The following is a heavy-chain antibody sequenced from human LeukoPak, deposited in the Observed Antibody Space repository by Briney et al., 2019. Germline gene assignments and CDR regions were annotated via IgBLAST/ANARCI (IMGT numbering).Heavy chain of an antibody. J-gene: IGHJ4*02. CDR2: ISSSSSYI. CDR1: GFTFNNAW. V-gene: IGHV3-21*03. D-gene: IGHD3-10*01. Sequence: PGGSLRLSCAASGFTFNNAWMNWVRQAPGKGLEWVSSISSSSSYIYYADSVKGRFTISRDNAKNSLYLQMNSLRAEDTAVYYCARDGATHADYWGQGTLVTVSS. CDR3: ARDGATHADY.